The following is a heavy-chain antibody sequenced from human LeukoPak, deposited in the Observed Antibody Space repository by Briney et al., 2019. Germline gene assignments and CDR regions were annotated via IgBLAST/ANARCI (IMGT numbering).Heavy chain of an antibody. CDR2: TYYRSIRYR. CDR1: GDSVSSNSAA. CDR3: VDY. J-gene: IGHJ4*02. Sequence: SQTLSLTCAISGDSVSSNSAAWNWIRQSPSRGLEWLGRTYYRSIRYRQYAVSVRSRATINPDTSKNQASLHLNSVTPEDTALYYCVDYWGQGTLVTVSS. V-gene: IGHV6-1*01.